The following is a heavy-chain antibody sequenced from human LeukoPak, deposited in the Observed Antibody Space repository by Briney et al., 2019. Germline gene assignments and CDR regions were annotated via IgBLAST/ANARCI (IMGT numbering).Heavy chain of an antibody. CDR1: GGSINSGGYY. J-gene: IGHJ4*02. Sequence: PSETLSLTCAVSGGSINSGGYYWSWIRQPPGKGLEWIGEINHSGSTNYNPSLKSRVTISVDTSKNQFSLKLSSVTAADTAVYYCASAPGYSSSSRGAFDYWGQGTLVTVSS. D-gene: IGHD6-13*01. V-gene: IGHV4-34*01. CDR2: INHSGST. CDR3: ASAPGYSSSSRGAFDY.